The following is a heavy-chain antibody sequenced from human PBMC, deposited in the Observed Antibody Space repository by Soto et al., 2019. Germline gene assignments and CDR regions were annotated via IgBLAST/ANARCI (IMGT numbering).Heavy chain of an antibody. CDR1: GFTFSTYW. CDR3: ARDRDTYGLTFFVY. V-gene: IGHV3-74*01. D-gene: IGHD5-18*01. J-gene: IGHJ4*02. Sequence: EVQLVESGGGLVQPGGSLRLSCSASGFTFSTYWMHWVRQAPGKGLVWVSRINTDGSTTTYADSVQGRFTISRDNARKRLYLKMTRLPAADTAVYYCARDRDTYGLTFFVYRGPGTLVTVSS. CDR2: INTDGSTT.